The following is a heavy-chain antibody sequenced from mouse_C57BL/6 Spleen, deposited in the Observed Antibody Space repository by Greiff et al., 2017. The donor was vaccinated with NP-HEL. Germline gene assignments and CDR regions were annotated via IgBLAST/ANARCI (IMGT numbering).Heavy chain of an antibody. CDR2: ISYDGSN. D-gene: IGHD2-4*01. J-gene: IGHJ4*01. CDR3: ATYDYALYYAMDY. Sequence: EVQRVESGPGLVKPSQSLSLTCSVTGYSITSGYYWNWIRQFPGNKLEWMGYISYDGSNNYNPSLKNRISITRDTSKNQFFLKLNSVTTEDTATYYCATYDYALYYAMDYWGQGTSVTVSS. CDR1: GYSITSGYY. V-gene: IGHV3-6*01.